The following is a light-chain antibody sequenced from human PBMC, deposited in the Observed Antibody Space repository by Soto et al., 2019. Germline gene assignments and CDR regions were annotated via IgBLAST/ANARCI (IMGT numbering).Light chain of an antibody. CDR3: QQYNNWLT. CDR2: GAS. Sequence: EIVMTQSPATLSVSPGERATLSCRASQSVSSNLAWYQQKTGQAPRLLIYGASTRATGIPARFSGSGSGTEFTLTISSLQSEDFAVYYCQQYNNWLTFGQGTKLEIK. CDR1: QSVSSN. J-gene: IGKJ2*01. V-gene: IGKV3-15*01.